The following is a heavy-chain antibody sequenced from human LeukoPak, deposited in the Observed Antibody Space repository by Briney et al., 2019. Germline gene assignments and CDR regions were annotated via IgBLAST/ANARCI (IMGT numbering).Heavy chain of an antibody. D-gene: IGHD3-16*02. V-gene: IGHV1-2*02. CDR1: GYTFTGYY. Sequence: GASVKVSCKASGYTFTGYYMHWVRQAPGQGLEWMGWINPNSGGTNYAQKFQGRVTMTRDTSISTAYMELSRLRSDDTAVYYCARAGYVWGSYRPYFDYWGQGTLVTVSS. CDR3: ARAGYVWGSYRPYFDY. CDR2: INPNSGGT. J-gene: IGHJ4*02.